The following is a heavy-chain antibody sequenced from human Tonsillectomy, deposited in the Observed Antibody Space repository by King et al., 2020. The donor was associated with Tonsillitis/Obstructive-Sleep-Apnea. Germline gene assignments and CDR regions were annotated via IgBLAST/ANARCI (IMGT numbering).Heavy chain of an antibody. J-gene: IGHJ6*03. V-gene: IGHV1-18*01. D-gene: IGHD6-13*01. CDR2: ISAYNGNT. Sequence: VQLVESGAEVKKPGASVKVSCKASGYTFTSYGISWVRQAPGQGLEWMGWISAYNGNTNYAQKLQGRVTMTTDTSTSTAYMELRSLRSDDTAVYYCANTPPSSWPYYYYYYYMDVWGKGTTVTVSS. CDR3: ANTPPSSWPYYYYYYYMDV. CDR1: GYTFTSYG.